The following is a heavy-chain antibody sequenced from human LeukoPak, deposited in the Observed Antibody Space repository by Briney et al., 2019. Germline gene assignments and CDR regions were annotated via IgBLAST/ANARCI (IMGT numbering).Heavy chain of an antibody. D-gene: IGHD3-22*01. CDR1: GYTFTGYY. V-gene: IGHV1-2*02. J-gene: IGHJ4*02. Sequence: ASVKVSCKASGYTFTGYYMHWVRQAPGQGLGWMGWINPNSGGTNYAQKFQGRVTMTRDTSISTAYMELSRLRSDDTAVYYCARSYYYDSSGEWDYWGQGTLVTVSS. CDR2: INPNSGGT. CDR3: ARSYYYDSSGEWDY.